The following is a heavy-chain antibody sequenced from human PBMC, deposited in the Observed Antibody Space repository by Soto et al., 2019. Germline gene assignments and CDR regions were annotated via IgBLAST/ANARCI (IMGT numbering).Heavy chain of an antibody. CDR1: GFTFSSYA. CDR3: ANPAAFLWFGEYRVPFDP. CDR2: ISGSGGST. Sequence: HPGGSLRLSCAASGFTFSSYAMSWVRQAPGKGLEWVSAISGSGGSTYYADSVKGRFTISRDNSKNTLYLQMNSLRAEDTALFYCANPAAFLWFGEYRVPFDPWGQGTLVTVSS. J-gene: IGHJ5*02. V-gene: IGHV3-23*01. D-gene: IGHD3-10*01.